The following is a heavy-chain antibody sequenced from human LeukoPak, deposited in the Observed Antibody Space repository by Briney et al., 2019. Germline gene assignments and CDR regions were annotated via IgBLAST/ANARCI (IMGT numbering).Heavy chain of an antibody. J-gene: IGHJ3*02. Sequence: EASVKVSCKASGYTFTGYYMHWVRPALGQGLEWMGWINPNSGGTNYAQKFQGRDTMTRDTSISTAYMELSRLRSADTAVYYCARESPQAPDAFDIWGQGTMVTVSS. CDR3: ARESPQAPDAFDI. CDR1: GYTFTGYY. CDR2: INPNSGGT. V-gene: IGHV1-2*02.